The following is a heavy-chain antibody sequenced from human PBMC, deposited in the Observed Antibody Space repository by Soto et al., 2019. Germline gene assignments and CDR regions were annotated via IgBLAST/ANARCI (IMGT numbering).Heavy chain of an antibody. J-gene: IGHJ4*02. V-gene: IGHV1-69*13. CDR1: GGTFSTYG. CDR2: IIPKFGTT. D-gene: IGHD4-17*01. CDR3: ARELDPYYGGNSLSLDY. Sequence: QVQLVQSGAEVKKPGSSVKVSCKASGGTFSTYGMNWVPLAPGQGLEWMGGIIPKFGTTNYAQKFQGRVTSTADESTNTAYMELNYLRSEDTAVYFCARELDPYYGGNSLSLDYWGQGTLVTVSS.